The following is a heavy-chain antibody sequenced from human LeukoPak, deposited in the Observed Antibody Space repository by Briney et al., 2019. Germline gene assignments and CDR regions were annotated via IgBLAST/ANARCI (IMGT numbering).Heavy chain of an antibody. V-gene: IGHV1-69*01. CDR3: ASEASLGYCSSTSCYILDY. D-gene: IGHD2-2*02. Sequence: SVKVSCKASGGTFSSYAISWVRQAPGQGLEWMGGIIPIFGTANYAQKFQVRVTITADESTSTAYMELSSQRSEDTAVYYYASEASLGYCSSTSCYILDYWGQGTLVTVSS. CDR2: IIPIFGTA. J-gene: IGHJ4*02. CDR1: GGTFSSYA.